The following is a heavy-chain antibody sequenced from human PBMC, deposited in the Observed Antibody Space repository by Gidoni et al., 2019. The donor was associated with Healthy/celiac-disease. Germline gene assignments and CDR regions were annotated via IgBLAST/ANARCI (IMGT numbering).Heavy chain of an antibody. J-gene: IGHJ5*02. D-gene: IGHD6-13*01. CDR2: FDPEDGET. CDR1: GYTLPVLS. Sequence: QVQLVQSGAEVKKPGASVTVPCKVSGYTLPVLSMHWVRQAPGKGLEWMGGFDPEDGETIYEQKCQGRVTMTEDTSTDTAYMELSSLRSEDTAVYYCATVGGIAAAGHPDWFDPWGQGTLVTVSS. CDR3: ATVGGIAAAGHPDWFDP. V-gene: IGHV1-24*01.